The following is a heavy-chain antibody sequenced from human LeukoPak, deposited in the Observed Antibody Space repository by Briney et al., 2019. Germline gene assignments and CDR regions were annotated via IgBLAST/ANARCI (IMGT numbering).Heavy chain of an antibody. Sequence: GGSLRLSCAASGFTFSSYSMNWVRQAPGKGLEWVSSISSSSSYIYYADSVKGRFTISRDNAKNSLYLQMNSLRAEDTAVYYYARDLISGYCSGGSCYWGQGTLVTVSS. J-gene: IGHJ4*02. CDR2: ISSSSSYI. D-gene: IGHD2-15*01. CDR3: ARDLISGYCSGGSCY. CDR1: GFTFSSYS. V-gene: IGHV3-21*01.